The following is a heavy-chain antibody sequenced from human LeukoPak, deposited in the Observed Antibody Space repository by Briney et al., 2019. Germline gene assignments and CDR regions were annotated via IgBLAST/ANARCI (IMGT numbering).Heavy chain of an antibody. Sequence: KTSETLSLTCTVSGGSISSYYWSWIRQHPGKGLEWIGYIYYSGSTYYNPSLKSRVTISVDTSKNQFSLKLSSVTAADTAVYYCARGLQLLYYDYWGQGTLVTVSS. CDR2: IYYSGST. CDR1: GGSISSYY. D-gene: IGHD5-18*01. J-gene: IGHJ4*02. CDR3: ARGLQLLYYDY. V-gene: IGHV4-59*06.